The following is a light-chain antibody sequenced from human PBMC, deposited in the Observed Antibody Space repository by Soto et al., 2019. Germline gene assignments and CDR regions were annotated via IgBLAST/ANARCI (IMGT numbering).Light chain of an antibody. CDR3: QQLNSYPIT. V-gene: IGKV1-9*01. Sequence: IQLTQSPSYLSASVGDRVTITYRASQGISSYLAWYQQKPGKAPKLLIYAASTLQSGVPSRFSGSGSGTDITLTISSLQPEDFATYYCQQLNSYPITFGQGTRLEIK. CDR1: QGISSY. CDR2: AAS. J-gene: IGKJ5*01.